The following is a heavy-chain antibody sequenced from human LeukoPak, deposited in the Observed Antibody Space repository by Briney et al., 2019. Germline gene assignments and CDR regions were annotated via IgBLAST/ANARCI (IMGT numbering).Heavy chain of an antibody. CDR1: GGSISSDNYY. CDR3: ARGSDLSHYDRTDY. V-gene: IGHV4-61*02. J-gene: IGHJ4*02. CDR2: IYTSGST. D-gene: IGHD3-22*01. Sequence: SETLSLTCTVSGGSISSDNYYWSWIRQPTGKGLEWIGRIYTSGSTNYNPTLRSRVTISADTSKNQLSLELSSVAAADTAVYYCARGSDLSHYDRTDYWGQGTLVTVSS.